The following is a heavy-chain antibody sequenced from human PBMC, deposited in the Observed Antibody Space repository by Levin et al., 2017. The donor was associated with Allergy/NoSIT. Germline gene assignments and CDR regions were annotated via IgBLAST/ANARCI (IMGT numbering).Heavy chain of an antibody. V-gene: IGHV4-34*01. Sequence: SETLSLTCAVYGGSFSGYYWSWIRQPPGKGLEWIGEINHSGSTNYNPSLKSRVTISVDTSKNQFSLKLSSVTAADTAVYYCARGRPSRIAAAGRNWFDPWGQGTLVTVSS. D-gene: IGHD6-13*01. CDR2: INHSGST. CDR1: GGSFSGYY. CDR3: ARGRPSRIAAAGRNWFDP. J-gene: IGHJ5*02.